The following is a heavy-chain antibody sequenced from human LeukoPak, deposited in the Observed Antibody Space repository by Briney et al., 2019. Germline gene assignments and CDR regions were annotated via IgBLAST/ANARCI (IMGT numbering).Heavy chain of an antibody. D-gene: IGHD6-19*01. J-gene: IGHJ4*02. CDR2: IYTSGST. Sequence: SETLSLTWTVSGGSISTYYWTWIRQPAGKGLEWIGRIYTSGSTNYNPSLKSRVTMSVDTSKNQFSLKLSSVTAADTAVYYCARGASGWYGYYFDYWGQGTLVTVSS. CDR3: ARGASGWYGYYFDY. V-gene: IGHV4-4*07. CDR1: GGSISTYY.